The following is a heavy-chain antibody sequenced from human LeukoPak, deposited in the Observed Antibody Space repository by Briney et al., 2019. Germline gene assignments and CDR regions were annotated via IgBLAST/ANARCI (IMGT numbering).Heavy chain of an antibody. CDR3: AREYRGEYYFAY. V-gene: IGHV3-66*01. CDR1: GFTVSSNY. J-gene: IGHJ4*02. CDR2: NYSGGST. Sequence: PGGSLRLSCAASGFTVSSNYMSWVRQAPGKGLQWVSVNYSGGSTYYAYSVKGRFTISRDNSKNTLYLQMNSLRAEDTAVYYCAREYRGEYYFAYWGQGTLVTVSS. D-gene: IGHD3-10*01.